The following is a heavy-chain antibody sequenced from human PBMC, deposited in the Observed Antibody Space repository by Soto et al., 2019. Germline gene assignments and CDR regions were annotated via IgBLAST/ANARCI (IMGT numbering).Heavy chain of an antibody. CDR2: ISWNSDKV. D-gene: IGHD3-16*01. CDR1: GFIFDDFA. J-gene: IGHJ4*02. V-gene: IGHV3-9*01. Sequence: DVRLVESGGGLAQPGRSLRLSCAASGFIFDDFAMHWVRQPPGKGLEWVASISWNSDKVGYVDSVKGRFTISRDNSKTSLYLQMNSLRHEDAALYYCVRDWGGGATRPSRFDNWGQGTQVIVSS. CDR3: VRDWGGGATRPSRFDN.